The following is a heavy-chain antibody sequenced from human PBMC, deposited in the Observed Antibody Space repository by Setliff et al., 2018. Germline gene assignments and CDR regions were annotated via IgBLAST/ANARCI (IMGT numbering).Heavy chain of an antibody. CDR1: GFVFGTYG. V-gene: IGHV3-30*02. J-gene: IGHJ4*02. D-gene: IGHD3-10*01. CDR3: VKVKKPLIRGSGFDY. Sequence: GGSLRLSCAASGFVFGTYGMHWVRQAPGKGLDWVASVRFDGGYKVYADSVKGRFTISRDNSENTLFLQMTSLRPEDTGVYYCVKVKKPLIRGSGFDYWGRGTLVTVSS. CDR2: VRFDGGYK.